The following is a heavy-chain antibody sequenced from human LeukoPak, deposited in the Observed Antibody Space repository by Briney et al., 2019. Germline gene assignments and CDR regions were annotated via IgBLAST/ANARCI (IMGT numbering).Heavy chain of an antibody. J-gene: IGHJ4*02. CDR2: IYYLDAT. D-gene: IGHD3-10*01. CDR1: GTSISRSTYYY. CDR3: ARLNYYDSGSLTYSFDY. V-gene: IGHV4-31*03. Sequence: SETLSLTCTVSGTSISRSTYYYWSWIRQHPGEAPEWMGYIYYLDATYYNPSLKSRVSISVAASENQFSLKLTSVTAADTAVYYCARLNYYDSGSLTYSFDYWGQGTLVTVSP.